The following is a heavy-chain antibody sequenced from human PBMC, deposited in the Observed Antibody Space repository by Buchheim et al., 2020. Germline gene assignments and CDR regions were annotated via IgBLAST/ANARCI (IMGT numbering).Heavy chain of an antibody. V-gene: IGHV4-34*01. J-gene: IGHJ6*03. Sequence: QVQLQQWGAGLLKPSETLSLTCAVYGGSFSGYYWSWIRQPPGKGLEWIGEINHSGSTNYNPSLKSRVTISVDTSQNQFSLKLSSVTAADTAVYYCARGRRGVGYYYYYMDVWGKGTT. D-gene: IGHD3-10*01. CDR1: GGSFSGYY. CDR2: INHSGST. CDR3: ARGRRGVGYYYYYMDV.